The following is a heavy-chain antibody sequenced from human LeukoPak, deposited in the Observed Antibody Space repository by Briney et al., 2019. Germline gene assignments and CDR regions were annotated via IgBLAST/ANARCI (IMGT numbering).Heavy chain of an antibody. Sequence: PSETLSLTCAVYGGSYSGYYWSWMRQPPGKGPERIGEINHSGSTNYNPSLKSRVTISVDTSKNQFSLKLSSVTAADTAVYYCARGQKWGRSWFDPWGQGTLVTVSS. CDR2: INHSGST. J-gene: IGHJ5*02. CDR1: GGSYSGYY. CDR3: ARGQKWGRSWFDP. D-gene: IGHD3-16*01. V-gene: IGHV4-34*01.